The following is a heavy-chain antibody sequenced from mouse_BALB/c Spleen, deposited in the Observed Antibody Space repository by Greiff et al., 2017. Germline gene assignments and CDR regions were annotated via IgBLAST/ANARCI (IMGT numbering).Heavy chain of an antibody. J-gene: IGHJ4*01. CDR1: GFTFSSSG. D-gene: IGHD1-1*01. V-gene: IGHV5-17*02. CDR2: ISSGSSTI. CDR3: AREMTYYGSSYGYAMDY. Sequence: EVKLMESGGGLVQPGGSRKLSCAASGFTFSSSGMHWVRQAPEKGLEWVAYISSGSSTIYYADTVKGRFTISRDNPKNTLFLQMTSLRSEDTAMYYCAREMTYYGSSYGYAMDYWGQGTSVTVSS.